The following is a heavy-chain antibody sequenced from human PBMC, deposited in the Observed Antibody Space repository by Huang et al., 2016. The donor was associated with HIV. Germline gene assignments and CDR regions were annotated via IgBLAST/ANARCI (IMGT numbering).Heavy chain of an antibody. V-gene: IGHV3-49*03. Sequence: QLVESGGDSVQSGRSLRLSCRGSGCIFNSFAINCFRHSAWKGREWKGCVRSKVFGGAAKSAPSVKERFTVSRDEAKNVAFLQMDNLQVDDTAIYYCSPSGDDYFYFYMDVWGNGTTVIVS. J-gene: IGHJ6*03. CDR3: SPSGDDYFYFYMDV. CDR2: VRSKVFGGAA. D-gene: IGHD4-17*01. CDR1: GCIFNSFA.